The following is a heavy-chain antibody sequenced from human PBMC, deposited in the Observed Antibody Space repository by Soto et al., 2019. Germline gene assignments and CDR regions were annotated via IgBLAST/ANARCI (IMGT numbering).Heavy chain of an antibody. CDR2: INHSGST. CDR3: ARVGTIFGVLDQRGLDY. V-gene: IGHV4-34*01. Sequence: PSETLSLTCAVYGGSFSGYYWSWIRQPPGEGLEWIGEINHSGSTNYNPSLKSRVTISVDTSKNQFSLKLSSVTAADTAVYYCARVGTIFGVLDQRGLDYWGQGTLVTVSS. J-gene: IGHJ4*02. D-gene: IGHD3-3*01. CDR1: GGSFSGYY.